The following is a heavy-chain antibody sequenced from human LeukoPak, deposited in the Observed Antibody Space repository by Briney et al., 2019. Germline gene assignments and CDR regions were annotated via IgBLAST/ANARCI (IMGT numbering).Heavy chain of an antibody. V-gene: IGHV3-30-3*01. CDR3: ARDRAARPEAWFDP. CDR2: ISYDGSNK. CDR1: GFTFSSYA. D-gene: IGHD6-6*01. Sequence: GRSLRLSCAASGFTFSSYAMHWVRQAPGKGLEWVAVISYDGSNKYYADSVKGRFTISRDNSKNTLYLQMNSLRAEDTAVYYCARDRAARPEAWFDPWGQGTLVTVSS. J-gene: IGHJ5*02.